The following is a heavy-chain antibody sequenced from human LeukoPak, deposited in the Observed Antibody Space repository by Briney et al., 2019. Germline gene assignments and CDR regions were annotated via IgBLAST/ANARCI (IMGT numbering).Heavy chain of an antibody. D-gene: IGHD7-27*01. CDR3: ARASWGYFDY. CDR1: GGSISNSSYY. V-gene: IGHV3-7*01. J-gene: IGHJ4*02. CDR2: IKQDGSEK. Sequence: ETLSLTCTVSGGSISNSSYYWGWIRQSPGKGLEWVANIKQDGSEKYYVDSVKGRFTISRDNAKNSLYLQMNSLRAEDTAVYYCARASWGYFDYWGQGTLVTVSS.